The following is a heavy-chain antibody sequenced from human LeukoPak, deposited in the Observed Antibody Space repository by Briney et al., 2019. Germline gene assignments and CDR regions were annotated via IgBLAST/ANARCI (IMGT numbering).Heavy chain of an antibody. J-gene: IGHJ6*03. Sequence: SVKVSCKASGVTFSSYAISWVRQAPGQGLEWIGGILPVFGPVNSAPKFQGRVTITKDDSTTTAYVELSSLRSEDTAVYYCATNPMTGYHLGDYYYFYMAVWGKGTTVTVS. CDR3: ATNPMTGYHLGDYYYFYMAV. V-gene: IGHV1-69*05. CDR2: ILPVFGPV. CDR1: GVTFSSYA. D-gene: IGHD1-20*01.